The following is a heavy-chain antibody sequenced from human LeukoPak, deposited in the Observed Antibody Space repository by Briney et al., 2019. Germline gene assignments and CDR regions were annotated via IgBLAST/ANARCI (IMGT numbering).Heavy chain of an antibody. D-gene: IGHD2-15*01. CDR1: GFTFSSYG. J-gene: IGHJ5*02. CDR3: ARELVVAATKYWFDP. Sequence: PGRSLTLSCAASGFTFSSYGMHWVRQAPGKGLEWVAVIWYDGSNKYYADSVKGRFTISRDNSKNTLYLQMNSLRAEDTAVYYCARELVVAATKYWFDPWGQGTLVTVSS. V-gene: IGHV3-33*01. CDR2: IWYDGSNK.